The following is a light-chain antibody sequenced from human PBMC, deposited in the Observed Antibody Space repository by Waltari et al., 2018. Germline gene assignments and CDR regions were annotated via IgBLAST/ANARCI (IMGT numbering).Light chain of an antibody. CDR3: LQYKNWPPLYT. CDR2: GAS. V-gene: IGKV3-15*01. Sequence: EIVMTQSPATLSVSPGERATLYCRASQSISSNLVWYQHKPGQAPRVLIYGASTRATGIPARFSGSGSGTEFTLTITSLQSEDFAVYYCLQYKNWPPLYTFGQGTKLEI. CDR1: QSISSN. J-gene: IGKJ2*01.